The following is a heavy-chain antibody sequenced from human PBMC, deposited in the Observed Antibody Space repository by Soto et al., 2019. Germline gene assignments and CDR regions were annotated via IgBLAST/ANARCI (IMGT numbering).Heavy chain of an antibody. Sequence: KPSETLSLTCTVSGGSISNYYWNWIRQPPGKGLEWIGSIYNSGSTNYNPSLKSRVTISVDTSKNQFSLKQSSVTAADTAVYHCAREYYYDSSGYYSRGAFDIWGQGAMVTVSS. V-gene: IGHV4-59*01. CDR2: IYNSGST. J-gene: IGHJ3*02. CDR1: GGSISNYY. D-gene: IGHD3-22*01. CDR3: AREYYYDSSGYYSRGAFDI.